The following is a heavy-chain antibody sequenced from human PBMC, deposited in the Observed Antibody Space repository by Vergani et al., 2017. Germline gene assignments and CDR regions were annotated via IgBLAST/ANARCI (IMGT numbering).Heavy chain of an antibody. CDR1: RHTFQTYG. V-gene: IGHV1-18*01. J-gene: IGHJ6*02. CDR3: SRGGVYTSRNDFKFYGLGV. CDR2: IRPYTGHT. Sequence: QVQLVQSGAELKKPGASVSVSCKGSRHTFQTYGISWVRQAPGKGLEWMAWIRPYTGHTIYAQKFQDRVTMTADTSTNTAYMELRSLRSDDTAIYYCSRGGVYTSRNDFKFYGLGVWGQGTTVTVTS. D-gene: IGHD3/OR15-3a*01.